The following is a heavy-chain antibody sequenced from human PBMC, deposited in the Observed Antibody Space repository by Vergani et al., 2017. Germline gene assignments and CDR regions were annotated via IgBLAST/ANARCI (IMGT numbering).Heavy chain of an antibody. D-gene: IGHD5-18*01. Sequence: QVQLVQSGAEVKKPGASVKVSCKASGYTFTSYYMHWVRQAPGQGLEWMGIINPSGGSTSYAQKFQGRVTMTRDTSTSTVYMELSSLRSEDTAVYYCARDLATPGYSYSFDVWGRGTLVTVSS. CDR3: ARDLATPGYSYSFDV. J-gene: IGHJ2*01. CDR1: GYTFTSYY. CDR2: INPSGGST. V-gene: IGHV1-46*01.